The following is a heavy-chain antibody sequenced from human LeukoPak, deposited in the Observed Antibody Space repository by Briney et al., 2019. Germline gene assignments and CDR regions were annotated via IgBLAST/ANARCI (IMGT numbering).Heavy chain of an antibody. CDR3: ARDYGDYEFDI. CDR2: INPNSGVT. V-gene: IGHV1-2*02. CDR1: GYXFTVYY. J-gene: IGHJ3*02. Sequence: ASVKVSCKASGYXFTVYYIHWVRQAPGQGLEWMGWINPNSGVTNSAQQFQGRVIMTRDTSISTAYMELSRLRSDDTAVYYCARDYGDYEFDIWGQGTMVTVSS. D-gene: IGHD4-17*01.